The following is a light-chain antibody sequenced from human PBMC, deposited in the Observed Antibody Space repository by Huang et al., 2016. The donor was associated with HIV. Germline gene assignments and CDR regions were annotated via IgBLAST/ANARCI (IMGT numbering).Light chain of an antibody. J-gene: IGKJ2*01. CDR2: GAS. V-gene: IGKV4-1*01. CDR3: QQYYISPPT. Sequence: DIVMTQSPDSLAVSLGDRATINCKSSQGFLSRPTNKTYLAWYQQRQGQSPTLLIYGASTRRSGVPDRFSASGSGTHFTLTISSLQAEDVAFYYCQQYYISPPTFGQGTKLEI. CDR1: QGFLSRPTNKTY.